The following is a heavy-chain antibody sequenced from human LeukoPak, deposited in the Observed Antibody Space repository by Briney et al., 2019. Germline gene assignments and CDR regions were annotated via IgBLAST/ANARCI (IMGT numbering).Heavy chain of an antibody. CDR3: ARGGSYHAFDI. CDR1: GFTFSDHA. D-gene: IGHD3-16*02. Sequence: GGSLRLSCVASGFTFSDHAINWVRQAPGKGLEYVSLISNDGGATFYVNSVKDRFTISRDNSKNTIYLQMGSLRPEDTAIYYCARGGSYHAFDIWGQGTMVTVSS. CDR2: ISNDGGAT. J-gene: IGHJ3*02. V-gene: IGHV3-64*01.